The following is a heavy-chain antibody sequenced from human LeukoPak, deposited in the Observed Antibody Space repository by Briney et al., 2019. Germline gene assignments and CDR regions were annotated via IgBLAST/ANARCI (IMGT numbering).Heavy chain of an antibody. CDR1: GYSFTTYH. CDR2: IKDSGTT. D-gene: IGHD3-16*01. V-gene: IGHV1-46*01. CDR3: ARESPHTFYFDY. J-gene: IGHJ4*02. Sequence: ASVKVSCKASGYSFTTYHIHWVGQAPGQGLEWMGIIKDSGTTIYPQKFQGRVTMTRDTSTSTVYMEVSGLRSEDTAVYYCARESPHTFYFDYWGQGTLVTVSS.